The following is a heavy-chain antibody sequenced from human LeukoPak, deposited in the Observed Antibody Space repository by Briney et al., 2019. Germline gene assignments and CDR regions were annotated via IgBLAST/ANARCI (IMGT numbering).Heavy chain of an antibody. J-gene: IGHJ4*02. V-gene: IGHV1-3*01. CDR1: GYTFTSYA. Sequence: ASVKVSCKASGYTFTSYAMHWVRQASGQRLEWMGWINAGNGNTKYSQKFQGRVTITRDTSASTAYMELSSLRSEDTAVYYCARAVAVAGTDYWGQGTLVTVSS. D-gene: IGHD6-19*01. CDR2: INAGNGNT. CDR3: ARAVAVAGTDY.